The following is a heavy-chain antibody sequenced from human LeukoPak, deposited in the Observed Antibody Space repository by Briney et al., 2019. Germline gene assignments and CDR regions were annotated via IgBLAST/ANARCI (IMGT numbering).Heavy chain of an antibody. CDR3: ARESSGGSCYY. V-gene: IGHV1-18*01. J-gene: IGHJ4*02. Sequence: GASVKVFCKASGYTFTSYGISWVRQAPGQGLEWMGWISAYNGHTHYAQKLQGRVNMTTDTSTSTGDMELRSLRSDDTAVYYCARESSGGSCYYWGQGTLVTVSS. D-gene: IGHD2-15*01. CDR2: ISAYNGHT. CDR1: GYTFTSYG.